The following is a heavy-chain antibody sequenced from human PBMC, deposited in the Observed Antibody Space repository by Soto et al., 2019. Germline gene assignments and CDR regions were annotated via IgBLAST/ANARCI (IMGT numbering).Heavy chain of an antibody. CDR2: IKSKTDGGTT. D-gene: IGHD3-22*01. V-gene: IGHV3-15*01. CDR1: GFTFSNAW. CDR3: TTVNYYDSSGYSLL. J-gene: IGHJ2*01. Sequence: GGSLRLSCAASGFTFSNAWMSWVRQAPGKGLEWVGRIKSKTDGGTTDYAAPVKGRFTISRDDSKNTLYLQMNSLKTEDTAVYYCTTVNYYDSSGYSLLWGRGTLVTVSS.